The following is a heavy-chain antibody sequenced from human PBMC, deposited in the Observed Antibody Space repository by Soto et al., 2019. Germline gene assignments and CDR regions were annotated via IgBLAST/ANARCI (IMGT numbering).Heavy chain of an antibody. CDR2: IYSGGST. CDR3: ARDPLGYCTNGVCDPGSY. CDR1: GFTVSSNY. Sequence: TGGSLRLSCAASGFTVSSNYMSWVRQAPGKGLEWVSVIYSGGSTYYADSVKGRFTISRDNSKNTLYLQMNSLRAEDTAVYYCARDPLGYCTNGVCDPGSYWGQGTVVTVSS. D-gene: IGHD2-8*01. V-gene: IGHV3-53*01. J-gene: IGHJ4*02.